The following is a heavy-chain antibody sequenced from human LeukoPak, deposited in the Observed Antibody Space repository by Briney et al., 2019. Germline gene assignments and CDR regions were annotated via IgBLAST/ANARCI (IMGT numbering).Heavy chain of an antibody. V-gene: IGHV4-39*01. CDR3: ARQPALTDSHFDY. J-gene: IGHJ4*02. CDR1: GGSISTSAYY. D-gene: IGHD3-3*01. CDR2: IYYSGNT. Sequence: PSETLSLTCIVSGGSISTSAYYWGWIRQPPGEGLQWIGSIYYSGNTYYNSSLKSRVTISVDTSTSQFSLRLSSVTAADTAVYYCARQPALTDSHFDYWGQGTLVTVSS.